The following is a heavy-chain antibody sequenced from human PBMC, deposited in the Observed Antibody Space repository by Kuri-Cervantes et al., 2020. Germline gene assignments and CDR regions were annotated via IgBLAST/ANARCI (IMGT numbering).Heavy chain of an antibody. V-gene: IGHV3-23*01. J-gene: IGHJ4*02. D-gene: IGHD6-6*01. CDR1: GFTFSSYA. CDR2: ISGSGGST. Sequence: GGSLRLSCEASGFTFSSYAMSWVRQAPGKGLEWVSAISGSGGSTYYADSVKGRFTISRDNSKKTLYLQMNSLRAEDTAVYYCARGIAARRGGIDYWGQGTLVTVSS. CDR3: ARGIAARRGGIDY.